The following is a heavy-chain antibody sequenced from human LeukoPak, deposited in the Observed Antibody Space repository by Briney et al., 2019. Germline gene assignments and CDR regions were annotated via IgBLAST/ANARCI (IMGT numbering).Heavy chain of an antibody. Sequence: RAGGSLRLSCAAPGFTFSSYAMSWVRQAPGKGLEWVSAISGSGGSTYYADSVKGRFTIPRDNSKNTLYLQMNSLRAEDTAVYYCAKERITMIVVVIAPGSDAFDIWGQGTMVTVSS. CDR3: AKERITMIVVVIAPGSDAFDI. D-gene: IGHD3-22*01. CDR1: GFTFSSYA. V-gene: IGHV3-23*01. J-gene: IGHJ3*02. CDR2: ISGSGGST.